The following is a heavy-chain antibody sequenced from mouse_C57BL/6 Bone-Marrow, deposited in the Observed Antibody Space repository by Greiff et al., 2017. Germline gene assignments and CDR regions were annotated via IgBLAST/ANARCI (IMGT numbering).Heavy chain of an antibody. Sequence: EVMLVESGGGLVQPGGSLSLSCAASGFTFTDYYMSWVRQPPGKALEWLGFIRNKANGYTTEYSASVKGRFTISRDNSQSILYLQMNALRAEDSATYDCARLYCCGSSYALHWDFDVWGTGTTGTVSS. D-gene: IGHD1-1*01. CDR3: ARLYCCGSSYALHWDFDV. CDR2: IRNKANGYTT. J-gene: IGHJ1*03. CDR1: GFTFTDYY. V-gene: IGHV7-3*01.